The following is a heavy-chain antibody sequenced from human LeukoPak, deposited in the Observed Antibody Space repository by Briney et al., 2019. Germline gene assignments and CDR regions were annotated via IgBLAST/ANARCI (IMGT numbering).Heavy chain of an antibody. CDR2: IIHDRGTGRGTP. CDR1: GGSFSGNY. CDR3: THNRLGKIYGMDV. J-gene: IGHJ6*02. D-gene: IGHD4-23*01. Sequence: PSETLSLTCAVYGGSFSGNYWSWIRQPPGKGLEWIGEIIHDRGTGRGTPTYNPSLKSRVTISVDTSKNQFSLNLNAVTAADTAVYYCTHNRLGKIYGMDVWGQGTTVTVSS. V-gene: IGHV4-34*12.